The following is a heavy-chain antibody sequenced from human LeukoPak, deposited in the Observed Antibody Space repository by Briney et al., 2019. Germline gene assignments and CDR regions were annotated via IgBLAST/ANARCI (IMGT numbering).Heavy chain of an antibody. D-gene: IGHD6-13*01. Sequence: GGTLRLSCATPGFTFSTYAMNWVRQAPGKGLEWVSVISVSGGSTYYADSVKGRFTISRDNSKNTLYLQMNSLRAEDTAVYYCAENGGYSDYWGQGTLVTVSS. V-gene: IGHV3-23*01. CDR2: ISVSGGST. CDR3: AENGGYSDY. CDR1: GFTFSTYA. J-gene: IGHJ4*02.